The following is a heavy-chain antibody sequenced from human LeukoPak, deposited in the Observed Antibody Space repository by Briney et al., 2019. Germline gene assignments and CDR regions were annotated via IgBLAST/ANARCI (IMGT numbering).Heavy chain of an antibody. V-gene: IGHV1-69*13. J-gene: IGHJ6*03. CDR2: IIPIFGTA. CDR3: ARGQTLRFLEWLLCDYYYYMDV. D-gene: IGHD3-3*01. Sequence: ASVKVSCKASGYTFTSYDINWVRQATGQGLEWMGGIIPIFGTANYAQKFQGRVTITADESTSTAYMELSSLRSEDTAVYYCARGQTLRFLEWLLCDYYYYMDVWGKGTTVTVSS. CDR1: GYTFTSYD.